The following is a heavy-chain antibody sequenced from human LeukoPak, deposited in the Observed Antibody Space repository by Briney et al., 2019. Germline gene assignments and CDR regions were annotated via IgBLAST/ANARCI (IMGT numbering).Heavy chain of an antibody. V-gene: IGHV3-13*01. CDR2: FGTGGET. Sequence: GGSLTLSCAASGFTFSSYDMHWLRHATGKGLEWVSAFGTGGETYYPGSVKGRFTISRENAKNSLYLQMNSLRAGDTAVYYCARESGSGWYAFDIWGQGTMVTVSS. CDR3: ARESGSGWYAFDI. CDR1: GFTFSSYD. J-gene: IGHJ3*02. D-gene: IGHD6-19*01.